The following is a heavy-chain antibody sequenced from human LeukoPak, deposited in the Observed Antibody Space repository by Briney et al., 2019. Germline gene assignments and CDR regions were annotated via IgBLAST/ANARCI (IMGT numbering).Heavy chain of an antibody. D-gene: IGHD2-2*01. CDR1: GLTFSSHW. CDR2: ITNDGSST. J-gene: IGHJ6*02. Sequence: PGGSLRLSCAASGLTFSSHWMHWVRQAPGKGLVWVSRITNDGSSTTYADSVKGRFTISRDNAKNMLYLQVNSLRAEDTAVYYCARGHCSSTSCYLVPYYYYGMDVWGQGTTVTVSS. V-gene: IGHV3-74*01. CDR3: ARGHCSSTSCYLVPYYYYGMDV.